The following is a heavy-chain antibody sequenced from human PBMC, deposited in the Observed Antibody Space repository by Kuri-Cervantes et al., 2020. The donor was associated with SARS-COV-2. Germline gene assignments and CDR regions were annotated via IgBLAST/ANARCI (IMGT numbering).Heavy chain of an antibody. V-gene: IGHV1-2*04. Sequence: ASSKVSSNAPAYTITGYYMHWLRQAPGQGREWRGWINSNSGGTNYAQKFQGWVTITRDTSTSTVYTELSRLSSDDTAMYYCARSTPLRRLVVISQGGALDNWGQGTLVTVSS. CDR3: ARSTPLRRLVVISQGGALDN. J-gene: IGHJ4*01. CDR2: INSNSGGT. CDR1: AYTITGYY. D-gene: IGHD3-22*01.